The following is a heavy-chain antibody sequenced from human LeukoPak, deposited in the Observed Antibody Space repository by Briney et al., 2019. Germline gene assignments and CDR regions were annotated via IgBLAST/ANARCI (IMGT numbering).Heavy chain of an antibody. CDR1: GFIFDDYA. J-gene: IGHJ4*02. D-gene: IGHD1-26*01. V-gene: IGHV3-9*01. CDR3: ASYWYS. CDR2: ISWNSGSI. Sequence: PGGSLRLSCAASGFIFDDYAIHWVRQAPGKGLEWVSGISWNSGSIGYADSVKGRFTISRDNAKNSLYLQMNSLRAEDTAVYYCASYWYSWGQGTLVTVSS.